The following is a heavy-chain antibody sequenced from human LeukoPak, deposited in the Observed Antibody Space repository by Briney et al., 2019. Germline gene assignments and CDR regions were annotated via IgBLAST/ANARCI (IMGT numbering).Heavy chain of an antibody. CDR3: AREELGYCSGGNCHDAFDI. V-gene: IGHV4-59*01. CDR1: GGFMSSYY. D-gene: IGHD2-15*01. Sequence: SETLSLTCTLSGGFMSSYYWSWIRQPPGKAVEGIGYKYYSGRTDYNPSLKSRVTISVDTSRNQFSLKLSSVTAADTAVYYCAREELGYCSGGNCHDAFDIWGQGTMVTVSS. J-gene: IGHJ3*02. CDR2: KYYSGRT.